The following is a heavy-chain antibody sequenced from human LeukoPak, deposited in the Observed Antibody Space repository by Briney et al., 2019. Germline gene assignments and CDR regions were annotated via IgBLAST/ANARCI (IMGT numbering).Heavy chain of an antibody. D-gene: IGHD6-13*01. J-gene: IGHJ4*02. V-gene: IGHV3-53*01. CDR2: IYSDNT. Sequence: PGGSLRLSCTVSGFTVSSNSMSWVRQAPGKGLEWVSFIYSDNTHYSDSVKGRFTISRDNSKNTLYLQMNSLRAEDTAVYYCAKRGITAASNNYYFDYWGQGTLVTVSS. CDR3: AKRGITAASNNYYFDY. CDR1: GFTVSSNS.